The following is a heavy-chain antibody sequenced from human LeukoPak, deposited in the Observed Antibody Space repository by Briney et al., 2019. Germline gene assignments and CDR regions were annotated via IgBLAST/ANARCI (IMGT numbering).Heavy chain of an antibody. CDR1: GYTFTGYY. CDR3: ARGEPPVLRFLEWLLENNWFDP. D-gene: IGHD3-3*01. J-gene: IGHJ5*02. Sequence: ASVKVPCKASGYTFTGYYMHWVRQAPGQGLEWMGWINPNSGGTNYAQKFQGRVTMTRDTSISTAYMELSRLRSDDTAVYYCARGEPPVLRFLEWLLENNWFDPWGQGTLVTVSS. CDR2: INPNSGGT. V-gene: IGHV1-2*02.